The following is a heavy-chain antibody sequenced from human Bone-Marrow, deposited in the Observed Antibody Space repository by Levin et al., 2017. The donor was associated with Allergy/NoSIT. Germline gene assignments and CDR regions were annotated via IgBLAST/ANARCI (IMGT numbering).Heavy chain of an antibody. Sequence: GGSLRLSCAASGFTFSSYWMSWVRQAPGKGLEWVANIKQDGSEKYYVDSVKGRFTISRDNAKNSLYLQMNSLRAEDTAVYYCAREVGYCISTSCYAPGYYYYGMDVWGQGTTVTVSS. CDR2: IKQDGSEK. D-gene: IGHD2-2*01. CDR1: GFTFSSYW. J-gene: IGHJ6*02. V-gene: IGHV3-7*01. CDR3: AREVGYCISTSCYAPGYYYYGMDV.